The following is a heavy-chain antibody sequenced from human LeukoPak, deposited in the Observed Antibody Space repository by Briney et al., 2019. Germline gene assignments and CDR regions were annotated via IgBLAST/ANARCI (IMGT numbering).Heavy chain of an antibody. Sequence: PSETLSLTCSVSGDSISYFYWSWIRQAAGKGLEWIGRIYNSGSTDYNPSLESRVTISVDTSKNQFSLKLSSVTAADTAIYYCAKHYMGSSYNRGLDYWGQGTLVTVSS. CDR2: IYNSGST. V-gene: IGHV4-59*05. CDR3: AKHYMGSSYNRGLDY. J-gene: IGHJ4*02. D-gene: IGHD3-10*01. CDR1: GDSISYFY.